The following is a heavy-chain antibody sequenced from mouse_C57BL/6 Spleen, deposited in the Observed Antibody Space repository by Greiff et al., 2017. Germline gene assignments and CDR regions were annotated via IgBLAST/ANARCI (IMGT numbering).Heavy chain of an antibody. D-gene: IGHD1-1*01. CDR2: IYPRDGST. J-gene: IGHJ2*01. CDR3: ARFDYGRLAY. CDR1: GYAFSSYW. V-gene: IGHV1-80*01. Sequence: QVQLQQSGAELVRPGASVKMSCTASGYAFSSYWMNWVKQRPGKGLEWIGQIYPRDGSTKYNEKFKGKATLTADKSSSTAYMQLNSLTSEDSAVYFCARFDYGRLAYWGQGTTVTVSS.